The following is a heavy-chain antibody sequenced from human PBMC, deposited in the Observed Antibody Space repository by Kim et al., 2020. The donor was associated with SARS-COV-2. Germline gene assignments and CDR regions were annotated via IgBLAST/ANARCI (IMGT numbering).Heavy chain of an antibody. D-gene: IGHD6-13*01. Sequence: GGSLRLSCAASGFTFSTYWMTWVRQAPGKGLEWVATIKPDGGEEYYVGSLKGRFTISRDNAKNSLYLQMSSLRAEDTAVYYCARAVAGSARDYWGQGTLVTVSS. CDR3: ARAVAGSARDY. J-gene: IGHJ4*02. V-gene: IGHV3-7*03. CDR1: GFTFSTYW. CDR2: IKPDGGEE.